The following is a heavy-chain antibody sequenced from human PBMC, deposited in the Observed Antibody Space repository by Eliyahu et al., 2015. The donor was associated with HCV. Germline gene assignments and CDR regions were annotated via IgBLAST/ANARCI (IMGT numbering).Heavy chain of an antibody. Sequence: QVQLQESGPGLVKPSETLSLTCTXXGXPXPTYYWSWIRXPPGKGLDXIGYIHYSGGTNYNPSLKSRVTISIDTSKNQFSLNLTSVTAADTAMYYCASGGGGIAVTGTGGWFDPWGQGTLVTVSS. V-gene: IGHV4-59*01. CDR1: GXPXPTYY. J-gene: IGHJ5*02. CDR2: IHYSGGT. CDR3: ASGGGGIAVTGTGGWFDP. D-gene: IGHD6-19*01.